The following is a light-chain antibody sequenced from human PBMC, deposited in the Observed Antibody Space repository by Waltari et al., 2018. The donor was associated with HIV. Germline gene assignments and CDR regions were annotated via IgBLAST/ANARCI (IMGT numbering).Light chain of an antibody. V-gene: IGLV2-14*01. Sequence: QSALTQTASVSGSPGQSLTISCTGTSSAVGGYDHVSRYPQHPGKAPKLLIYEVYNRPSGISHRFSCSKSGNTASLTISGLQAEDEADYFCSSYTSSNTLVFGGGTKVTVL. CDR3: SSYTSSNTLV. J-gene: IGLJ2*01. CDR2: EVY. CDR1: SSAVGGYDH.